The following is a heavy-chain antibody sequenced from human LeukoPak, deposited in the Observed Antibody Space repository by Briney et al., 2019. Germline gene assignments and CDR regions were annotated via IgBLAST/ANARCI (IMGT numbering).Heavy chain of an antibody. CDR1: GGTFSSYA. Sequence: SVKLSCKASGGTFSSYAITWVRQAHGQGLEWMWMIIPIFGTTNYAQRFQGRVTITADTTTSTAYMHLSSLRSEDTAVYYCARGLEYYYDTFRDFDIWGQGTMVIVSS. J-gene: IGHJ3*02. D-gene: IGHD3-22*01. V-gene: IGHV1-69*06. CDR3: ARGLEYYYDTFRDFDI. CDR2: IIPIFGTT.